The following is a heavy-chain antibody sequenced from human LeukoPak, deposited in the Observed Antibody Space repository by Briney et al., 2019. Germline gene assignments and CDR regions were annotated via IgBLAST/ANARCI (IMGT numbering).Heavy chain of an antibody. V-gene: IGHV4-59*12. CDR2: IFYSGST. Sequence: SETLSLTCIVSGDSISYYYWSWIRQPPGKGLEWIGYIFYSGSTNYNPSLKSRVTISVDTSKNQLSLKLSSVTAADTAVYYCARESNYHGSGTGWFDPWGQGTLVTVSS. J-gene: IGHJ5*02. CDR1: GDSISYYY. D-gene: IGHD3-10*01. CDR3: ARESNYHGSGTGWFDP.